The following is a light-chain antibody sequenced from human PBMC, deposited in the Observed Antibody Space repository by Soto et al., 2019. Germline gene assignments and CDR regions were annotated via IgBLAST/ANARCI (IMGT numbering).Light chain of an antibody. CDR3: QQHGGSPLFT. CDR1: QSVSSF. Sequence: EIVLTQSPGTLSLSPGERATLSCRASQSVSSFLAWYQQKSGQAPRLLIYGASRRATGIPDRFSGSGSGTDFTLTISSLEPEDFAVYYCQQHGGSPLFTFGPGTKVDFK. V-gene: IGKV3-20*01. CDR2: GAS. J-gene: IGKJ3*01.